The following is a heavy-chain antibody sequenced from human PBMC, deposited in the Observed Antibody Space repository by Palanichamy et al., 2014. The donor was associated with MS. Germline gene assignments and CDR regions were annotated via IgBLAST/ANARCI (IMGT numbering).Heavy chain of an antibody. V-gene: IGHV3-30*04. Sequence: QVQLVESGGGVVQPGRSLRLSCAASGFTFSSYAMHWVRQAPGKGLEWVAVISYDGSNKYYADSVKGRFTISRDNSKNTLYLQMNSLRAEDTAVYYCARSDLGAIPYYYYYGMDVWGQGTTVTVSS. CDR3: ARSDLGAIPYYYYYGMDV. CDR2: ISYDGSNK. CDR1: GFTFSSYA. D-gene: IGHD3-3*01. J-gene: IGHJ6*02.